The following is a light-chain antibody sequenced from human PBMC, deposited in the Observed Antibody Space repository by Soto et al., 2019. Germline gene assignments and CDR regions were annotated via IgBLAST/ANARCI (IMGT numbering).Light chain of an antibody. CDR1: QSVLYSSNNKNY. Sequence: DIVMTQSPDSLAVSLGERATINCKSSQSVLYSSNNKNYLAWYKQKPGQPPKLLIYWASTRESGVPDRFSGSGSGTDFTLTISSLQAEDVAAYYCQQYYGLPLTFGGGTKVEIK. J-gene: IGKJ4*01. CDR3: QQYYGLPLT. CDR2: WAS. V-gene: IGKV4-1*01.